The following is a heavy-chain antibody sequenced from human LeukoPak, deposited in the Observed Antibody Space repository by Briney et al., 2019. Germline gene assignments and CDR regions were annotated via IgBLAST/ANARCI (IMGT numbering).Heavy chain of an antibody. CDR3: ARAPHFFDISGSRYYFDY. V-gene: IGHV4-34*01. J-gene: IGHJ4*02. CDR2: ISHSGST. CDR1: GGSFTGYY. Sequence: PSETLSLTCAVYGGSFTGYYWSWIRQPPGKGLEWIGEISHSGSTNYNPSLKSRVTISVDTSKNQFSMRLNSMTAADTAVYYCARAPHFFDISGSRYYFDYWGQGTLVTVSS. D-gene: IGHD3-22*01.